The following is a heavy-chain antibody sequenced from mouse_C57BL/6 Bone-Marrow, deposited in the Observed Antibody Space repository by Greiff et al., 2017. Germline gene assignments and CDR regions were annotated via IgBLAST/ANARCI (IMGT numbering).Heavy chain of an antibody. V-gene: IGHV2-2*01. D-gene: IGHD2-5*01. CDR2: IWSGGST. Sequence: QVQLKQSGPGLVQPSQSLSITCTVSGFSLTSYGVHWVRQSPGKGLEWLGVIWSGGSTDYNAAFISRLSISKDNSKSQVFFKMNSLQADDTAIYYCASLYSNYGGCAYWGQGTLVTVSA. CDR1: GFSLTSYG. J-gene: IGHJ3*01. CDR3: ASLYSNYGGCAY.